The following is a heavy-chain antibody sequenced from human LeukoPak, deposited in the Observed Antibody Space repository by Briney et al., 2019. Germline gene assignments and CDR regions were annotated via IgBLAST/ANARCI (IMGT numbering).Heavy chain of an antibody. V-gene: IGHV3-49*03. Sequence: GGSLRLSCTASGFTFGDYAMSWFRQAPGKGLEWVGFIRSKAYGGTTEYAASVKGRFTISRDDYKSIAYLQMNSLKTEDTAVYYCTREGGYSGYDIYYYYMDVWGKGTTVTVSS. CDR1: GFTFGDYA. J-gene: IGHJ6*03. CDR3: TREGGYSGYDIYYYYMDV. D-gene: IGHD5-12*01. CDR2: IRSKAYGGTT.